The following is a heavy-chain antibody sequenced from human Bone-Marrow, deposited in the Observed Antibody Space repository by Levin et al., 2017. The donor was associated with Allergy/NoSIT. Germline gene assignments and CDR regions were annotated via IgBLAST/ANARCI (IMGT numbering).Heavy chain of an antibody. CDR2: IYYSGSR. Sequence: ESLKISCTVSGGSIYTGLYYWAWIRQPPGKGLEYIGNIYYSGSRNNNPTLRSRVTISLDMSKKQFSLRLTSVTAADTGIYYCAANGWGVRPGGFYFDDWSQGTLVTVSS. CDR3: AANGWGVRPGGFYFDD. D-gene: IGHD3-10*01. J-gene: IGHJ4*02. V-gene: IGHV4-39*07. CDR1: GGSIYTGLYY.